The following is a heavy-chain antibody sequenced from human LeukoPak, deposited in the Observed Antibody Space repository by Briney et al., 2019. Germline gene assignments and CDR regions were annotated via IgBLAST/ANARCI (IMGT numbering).Heavy chain of an antibody. J-gene: IGHJ4*02. V-gene: IGHV4-31*03. CDR1: GVSISSGGYY. CDR2: IYYSGST. D-gene: IGHD1-26*01. CDR3: ARISGGYLIDY. Sequence: PSETLSLTCTVSGVSISSGGYYWSWIRQHPGKGLEWIGYIYYSGSTYYNPSLKSRVTISVDTSKNQFSLKLSSVTAADTAVYYCARISGGYLIDYWGQGTLVTVSS.